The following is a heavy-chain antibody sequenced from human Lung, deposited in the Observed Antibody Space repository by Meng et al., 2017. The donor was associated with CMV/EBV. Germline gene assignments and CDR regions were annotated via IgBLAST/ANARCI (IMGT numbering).Heavy chain of an antibody. D-gene: IGHD3-10*01. J-gene: IGHJ4*02. CDR2: IYHSGST. V-gene: IGHV4-38-2*02. CDR3: ARGIYGSVDY. CDR1: GYSISSGYY. Sequence: SETXSLTCTVSGYSISSGYYWGWIRQPPGKGLEWIGSIYHSGSTYYNPSLKSRVTISVDTSKNQLSLRLSSVTAADTAVYYCARGIYGSVDYWGQGTLVTVSS.